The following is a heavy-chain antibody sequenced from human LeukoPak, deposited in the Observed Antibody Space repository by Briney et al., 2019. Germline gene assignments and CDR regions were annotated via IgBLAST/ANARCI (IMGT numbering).Heavy chain of an antibody. V-gene: IGHV3-43*01. CDR3: ARDPYSGSYGDSYYYYMDV. CDR1: GFTFDDYT. Sequence: GGSLRLSCAASGFTFDDYTMHWVCQAPGKGLEWVSLISWDGGSTYYADSVKGRFTISRDNARNSLYLQMISLRAEDTAIYYCARDPYSGSYGDSYYYYMDVWGKGTTVTISS. J-gene: IGHJ6*03. CDR2: ISWDGGST. D-gene: IGHD1-26*01.